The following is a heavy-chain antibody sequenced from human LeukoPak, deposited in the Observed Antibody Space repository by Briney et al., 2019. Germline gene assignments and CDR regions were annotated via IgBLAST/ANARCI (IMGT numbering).Heavy chain of an antibody. CDR2: ISDSGSST. V-gene: IGHV3-23*01. CDR1: GFTFSSYA. Sequence: GGSLRLSCAASGFTFSSYAMSWVRQAPGKGLEWVSTISDSGSSTYYTDSVKGRFTFSRDNSKNTLHLQMNSLRAEDTAVYYCTKGSGSYYNGIDYWGQGTLVTVSS. CDR3: TKGSGSYYNGIDY. J-gene: IGHJ4*02. D-gene: IGHD3-10*01.